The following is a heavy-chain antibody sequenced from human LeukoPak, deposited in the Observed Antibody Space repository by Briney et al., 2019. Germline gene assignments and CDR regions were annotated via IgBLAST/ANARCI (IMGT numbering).Heavy chain of an antibody. CDR2: IYYSGST. CDR1: GGSISSGGYY. J-gene: IGHJ4*02. V-gene: IGHV4-31*03. Sequence: SEALSLTCTVSGGSISSGGYYWSWIRQHPGKGLEWIGYIYYSGSTYYNPSLKSRVTISVGTSKNQFSLKLRSVTAADTAVYYCARAPGRVYLAYYFDYWGQGTLVTVSS. CDR3: ARAPGRVYLAYYFDY. D-gene: IGHD5/OR15-5a*01.